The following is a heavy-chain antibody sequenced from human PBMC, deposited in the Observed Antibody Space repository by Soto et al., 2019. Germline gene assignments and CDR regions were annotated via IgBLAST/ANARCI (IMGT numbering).Heavy chain of an antibody. CDR1: GGSISSYY. V-gene: IGHV4-59*01. CDR3: ARGDSSRPNSRRMDV. J-gene: IGHJ6*02. CDR2: IYYSGST. Sequence: SETLSLTCTVYGGSISSYYWSWIRQPPGKGLEWIGYIYYSGSTNYNPSLKSRVTISVDTSKNQFSLKLSSVTAADTAVYYCARGDSSRPNSRRMDVWGQGTTVTVSS. D-gene: IGHD6-13*01.